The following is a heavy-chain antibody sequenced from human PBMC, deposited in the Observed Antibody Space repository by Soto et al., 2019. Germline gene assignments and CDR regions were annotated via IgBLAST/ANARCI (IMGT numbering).Heavy chain of an antibody. D-gene: IGHD6-19*01. CDR2: FDPEDGET. V-gene: IGHV1-24*01. J-gene: IGHJ4*02. Sequence: SXKVSWEVSGYTXSELSMNWVRQAPGKGLEWMGGFDPEDGETIYAQKFQGRVTMTEDTSTDTAYMELSSLRSEDTAVYYCATDVKYSSGWLDYWGQGTLVTVSS. CDR1: GYTXSELS. CDR3: ATDVKYSSGWLDY.